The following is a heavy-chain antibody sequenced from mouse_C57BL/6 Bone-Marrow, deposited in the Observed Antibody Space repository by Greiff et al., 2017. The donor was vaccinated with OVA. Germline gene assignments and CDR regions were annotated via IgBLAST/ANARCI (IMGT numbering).Heavy chain of an antibody. V-gene: IGHV5-15*01. CDR1: GFTFSDYG. CDR3: ARPSYDYGSRNWYVDV. J-gene: IGHJ1*03. Sequence: DVKLVESGGGLVQPGGSLKLSCAASGFTFSDYGMAWVRQAPRKGPEWVAFISNLAYSIYYADTVTGRFTISRENATNTPYLEMGCLRSGDTAMDDCARPSYDYGSRNWYVDVWGTGPTVTVSS. CDR2: ISNLAYSI. D-gene: IGHD1-1*01.